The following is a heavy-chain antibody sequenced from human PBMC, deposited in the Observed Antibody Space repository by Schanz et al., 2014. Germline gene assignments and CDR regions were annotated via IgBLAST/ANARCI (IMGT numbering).Heavy chain of an antibody. CDR1: GFTFDDYA. D-gene: IGHD3-16*01. CDR3: AKDRQNRVNRVGYHYGMDV. J-gene: IGHJ6*02. Sequence: VQLVESGGGVVQPGRSLRLSCAASGFTFDDYAMHWVRQAPGKGLEWVSGISWNSGSIGYADSVKGRFTISRDDAKNSLYLQMNSLRAEDTALYYCAKDRQNRVNRVGYHYGMDVWGQGTTVTVSS. CDR2: ISWNSGSI. V-gene: IGHV3-9*01.